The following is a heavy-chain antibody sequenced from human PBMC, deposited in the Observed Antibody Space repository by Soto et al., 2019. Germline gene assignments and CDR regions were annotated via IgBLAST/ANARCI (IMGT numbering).Heavy chain of an antibody. CDR1: GFTLSSYW. Sequence: GGSLRLSCEASGFTLSSYWMSWIRQAPGKGLEWVANTRQDGGQSYLVDSVQGRFTISRDNAKNSVYLQMNSLRAEDTAVYYCAKHDFWTLYNTGLDSWGQGTLVTVSS. CDR3: AKHDFWTLYNTGLDS. V-gene: IGHV3-7*01. D-gene: IGHD3-3*01. CDR2: TRQDGGQS. J-gene: IGHJ4*02.